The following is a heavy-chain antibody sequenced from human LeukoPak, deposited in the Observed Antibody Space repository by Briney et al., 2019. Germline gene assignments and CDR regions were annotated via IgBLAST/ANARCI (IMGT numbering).Heavy chain of an antibody. Sequence: GASVKVSCKASGYTFINYGFSWVRQAPGQGLEWMGWISAYNGNTNYLQKFQGRVTMTTDTSTNTVYMELRSLRSDDTAVYYCARVSTNSRVASYDPQWYFDLWGRGTPVTVSP. CDR3: ARVSTNSRVASYDPQWYFDL. J-gene: IGHJ2*01. CDR1: GYTFINYG. D-gene: IGHD2/OR15-2a*01. CDR2: ISAYNGNT. V-gene: IGHV1-18*04.